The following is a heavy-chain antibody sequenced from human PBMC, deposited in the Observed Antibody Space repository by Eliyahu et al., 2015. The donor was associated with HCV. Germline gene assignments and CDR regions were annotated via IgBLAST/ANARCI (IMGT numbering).Heavy chain of an antibody. CDR3: ARVKVNSEPDSSISVAPDY. J-gene: IGHJ4*02. Sequence: QVQLVQSGAEVKKPGASVKVSCKASGYTFTSYDINWVRQATGQGLEWMGWMNPNSGNTGYAQKFQGRVTMTRNTSISTAYMELSSLRSEDTAVYYCARVKVNSEPDSSISVAPDYWGQGTLVTVSS. V-gene: IGHV1-8*01. CDR1: GYTFTSYD. CDR2: MNPNSGNT. D-gene: IGHD6-13*01.